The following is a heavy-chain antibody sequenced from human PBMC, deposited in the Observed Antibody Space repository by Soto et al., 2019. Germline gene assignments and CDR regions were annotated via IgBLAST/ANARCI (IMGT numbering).Heavy chain of an antibody. CDR3: ARGRGGYYYGSGSPHASYYYYGMDV. Sequence: PSETLSLTCTVSGGSISSYYWSWIRQPPGKGLEWIGYIYYSGSTNYNPSLKSRVTISVDTSKNQFSLKLSSVTASDTAVYYCARGRGGYYYGSGSPHASYYYYGMDVWGQGTTVTVSS. CDR2: IYYSGST. J-gene: IGHJ6*02. CDR1: GGSISSYY. V-gene: IGHV4-59*01. D-gene: IGHD3-10*01.